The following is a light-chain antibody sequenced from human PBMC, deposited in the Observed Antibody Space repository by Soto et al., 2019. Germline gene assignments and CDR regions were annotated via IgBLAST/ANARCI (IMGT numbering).Light chain of an antibody. V-gene: IGKV3-20*01. J-gene: IGKJ4*01. CDR2: GAS. CDR3: QQYASSPVT. CDR1: QSVRSNY. Sequence: EIVLTQSPATLSSSSGERATLSCRASQSVRSNYSAWYQQTPGQPPRLLISGASSRATGIPDRFGGSGSGTDFALTISRLEAEGVAVYYWQQYASSPVTFGGGTKVEIK.